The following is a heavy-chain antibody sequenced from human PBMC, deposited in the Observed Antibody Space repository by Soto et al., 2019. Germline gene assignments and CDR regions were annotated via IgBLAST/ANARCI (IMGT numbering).Heavy chain of an antibody. CDR3: AKSKGYYDSSGYYPVDY. CDR1: GFTFSRYS. V-gene: IGHV3-30*18. D-gene: IGHD3-22*01. J-gene: IGHJ4*02. Sequence: ESGGGVVQPGRSLRLSCAASGFTFSRYSMNWVRHAPGKGLEWVAVISYDGSNKYYADSVKGRFTISRDNSKNTLYLQMNSLRAEDTAVYYCAKSKGYYDSSGYYPVDYWGQGTLVTASS. CDR2: ISYDGSNK.